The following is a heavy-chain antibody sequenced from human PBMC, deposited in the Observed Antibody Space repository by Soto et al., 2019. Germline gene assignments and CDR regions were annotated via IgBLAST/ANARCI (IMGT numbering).Heavy chain of an antibody. V-gene: IGHV4-38-2*01. CDR1: GFVISSGNY. CDR2: IFHGGNT. Sequence: PSCSLSLTGVDGGFVISSGNYWGWIRKPPGKGLEWIGSIFHGGNTYYNPSLRSRVTISVDMSKNQFSLKLNSVTAADTAVYYCARARWYDAFDVWGQGTVVTVS. D-gene: IGHD2-15*01. J-gene: IGHJ3*01. CDR3: ARARWYDAFDV.